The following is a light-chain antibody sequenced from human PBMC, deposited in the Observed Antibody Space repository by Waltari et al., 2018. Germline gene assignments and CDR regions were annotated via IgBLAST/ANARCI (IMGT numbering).Light chain of an antibody. Sequence: SALTQPDSVSGSPGQSITISCSGISSDSGGYEYVSWYQQHPGKAPKVIIYDVNNRPSGVSNRFSCSKSGSSASLTISGLQAEDEADYYCSSFTSSTTGIFGGGTKVTVL. V-gene: IGLV2-14*03. CDR1: SSDSGGYEY. CDR3: SSFTSSTTGI. J-gene: IGLJ2*01. CDR2: DVN.